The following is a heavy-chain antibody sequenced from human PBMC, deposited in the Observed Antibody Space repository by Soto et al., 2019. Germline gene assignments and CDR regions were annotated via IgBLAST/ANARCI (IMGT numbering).Heavy chain of an antibody. CDR1: GFTFSSYA. J-gene: IGHJ3*02. D-gene: IGHD1-7*01. CDR2: ISSNGGST. CDR3: VKDLELELLSGAFDI. V-gene: IGHV3-64D*08. Sequence: GGSLRLSCSASGFTFSSYAMHWVRQAPGKGLEYVSAISSNGGSTYYADSVKGRFTISRDNSKNTLYLQMSSLRAEDTAVYYCVKDLELELLSGAFDIWGQGTMVTVSS.